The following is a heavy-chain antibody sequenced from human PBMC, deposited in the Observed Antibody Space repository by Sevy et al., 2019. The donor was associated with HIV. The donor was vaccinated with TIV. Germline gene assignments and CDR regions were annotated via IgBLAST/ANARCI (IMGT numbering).Heavy chain of an antibody. D-gene: IGHD3-9*01. V-gene: IGHV3-64D*06. CDR1: GFTFSSYA. J-gene: IGHJ4*02. CDR2: ISSNGGST. CDR3: VRIGAGLDQLRYFDWLFSG. Sequence: GGSLRLSCSASGFTFSSYAMHWVRQAPGKGLEYVSAISSNGGSTYYADSVKGRFTISRDNSKNTLYLQMSSLRAEDTAVYYCVRIGAGLDQLRYFDWLFSGWGQGTLVTVSS.